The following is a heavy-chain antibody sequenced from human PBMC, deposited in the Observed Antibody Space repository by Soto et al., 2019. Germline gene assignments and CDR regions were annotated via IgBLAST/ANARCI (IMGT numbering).Heavy chain of an antibody. D-gene: IGHD5-18*01. CDR1: GFTFSTYG. CDR2: IWYDGSNK. CDR3: GRDGALGDTAVVDS. J-gene: IGHJ4*02. Sequence: QVQLVESGGGVVQPGKSLRLSCAASGFTFSTYGMHWVRQAPGKGLEWVAVIWYDGSNKYHGDSLKGRFTISRDNSKNTVYLQINNLRAEDTAVYYCGRDGALGDTAVVDSWGQGNLVTVSS. V-gene: IGHV3-33*01.